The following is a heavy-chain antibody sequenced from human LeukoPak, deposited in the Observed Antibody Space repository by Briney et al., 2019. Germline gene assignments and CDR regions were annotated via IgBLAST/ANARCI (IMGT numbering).Heavy chain of an antibody. J-gene: IGHJ4*02. D-gene: IGHD5-18*01. Sequence: ESGPTLVKPTQTLTLTCTFSGFSLSTSGMGVGWIRQPPGKALEWLVLIYWNDDKRYSPSLKSRLTITKDTSKSQVVLTMTNMDPVDTATYYCAHRPATTMANYFDYWGQGTLVTISS. CDR3: AHRPATTMANYFDY. CDR2: IYWNDDK. V-gene: IGHV2-5*01. CDR1: GFSLSTSGMG.